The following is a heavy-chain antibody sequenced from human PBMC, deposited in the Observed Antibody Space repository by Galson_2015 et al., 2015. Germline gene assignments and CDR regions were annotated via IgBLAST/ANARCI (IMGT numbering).Heavy chain of an antibody. D-gene: IGHD5-12*01. CDR2: IRSKAYGGTT. J-gene: IGHJ3*01. CDR3: TWAPDSMVATSCAFDF. V-gene: IGHV3-49*03. Sequence: SLRLSCAASGFTFGDYAMSWFRQAPGKGLEWVGFIRSKAYGGTTEYAASVKGRFTISRDDSKSIAYTQMNSLKTEDTAVYYCTWAPDSMVATSCAFDFWGQGTMVAVSS. CDR1: GFTFGDYA.